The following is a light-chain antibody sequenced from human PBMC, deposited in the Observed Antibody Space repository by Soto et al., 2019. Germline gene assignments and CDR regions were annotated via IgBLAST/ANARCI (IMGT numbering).Light chain of an antibody. CDR2: DAS. CDR1: QGISSA. V-gene: IGKV1-13*02. Sequence: AIQLTQSPSSLSASVGDRVTITCRASQGISSALAWYQQKPGKAPKLLIYDASSLESGVPSRFSRSGSGTDFTLTISCLQSEDFATYYCQQYYSYPWTLGQGTKVDIK. J-gene: IGKJ1*01. CDR3: QQYYSYPWT.